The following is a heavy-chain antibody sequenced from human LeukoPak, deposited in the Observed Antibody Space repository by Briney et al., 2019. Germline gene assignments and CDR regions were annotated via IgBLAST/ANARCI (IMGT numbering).Heavy chain of an antibody. Sequence: SETLSLTCTVSGGSISSYYWSWIRQPPGKGLEWIGYIYYSGSTNYNPSLKSRVTISVDTSRNQFSLKLSSVTAADTAVYYCARDSNYYDSSGYYHDAFDIWGQGTMVTVSS. CDR2: IYYSGST. D-gene: IGHD3-22*01. V-gene: IGHV4-59*01. CDR1: GGSISSYY. J-gene: IGHJ3*02. CDR3: ARDSNYYDSSGYYHDAFDI.